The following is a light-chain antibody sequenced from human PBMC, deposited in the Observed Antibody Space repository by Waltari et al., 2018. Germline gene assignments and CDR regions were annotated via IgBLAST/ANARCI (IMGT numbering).Light chain of an antibody. CDR1: QGISNY. CDR2: AAS. Sequence: IQLTQSPSSLSASVGDRVTLTCRASQGISNYLAWYQQKPGKAPKVLIYAASTLQSGVPSRFSGSGSGTDFTLTIGSLQPEDFATYFCQQYYRYITFGQGTRLEIK. J-gene: IGKJ5*01. CDR3: QQYYRYIT. V-gene: IGKV1-9*01.